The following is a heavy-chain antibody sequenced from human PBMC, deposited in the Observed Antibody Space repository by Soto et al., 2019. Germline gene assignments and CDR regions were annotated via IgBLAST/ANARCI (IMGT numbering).Heavy chain of an antibody. J-gene: IGHJ4*02. D-gene: IGHD2-21*02. V-gene: IGHV4-4*02. CDR3: ARGGDWKFDF. CDR1: GDSIRSDKW. Sequence: SETLSLTCDVSGDSIRSDKWWSWVRQSPGRGLEWIGEIHHRGTTNCNPSLKSRVTISVEKSKNQLSLEMTSLTAADTAIYYCARGGDWKFDFWGQGSLVTV. CDR2: IHHRGTT.